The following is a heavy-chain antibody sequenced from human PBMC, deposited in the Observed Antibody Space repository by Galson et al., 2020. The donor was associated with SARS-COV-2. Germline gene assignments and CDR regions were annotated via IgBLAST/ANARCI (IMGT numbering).Heavy chain of an antibody. CDR3: ARRRNWNDGVFELGDNFDY. D-gene: IGHD1-1*01. CDR1: GYSFTSYW. CDR2: IDPSDSYT. Sequence: GESLKISCKGSGYSFTSYWISWVRQMPGKGLEWMGRIDPSDSYTNYSPSFQGHVTISADKSISTAYLQWSSLKASDTAMYYCARRRNWNDGVFELGDNFDYWGQGTLVTVSS. V-gene: IGHV5-10-1*01. J-gene: IGHJ4*02.